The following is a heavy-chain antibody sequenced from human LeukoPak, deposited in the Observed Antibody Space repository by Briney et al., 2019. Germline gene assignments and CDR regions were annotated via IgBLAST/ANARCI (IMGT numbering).Heavy chain of an antibody. Sequence: GASVKVSCKASGGTFTSYDINWVRQATGQGLEWMGWMNPNSGNTGYAQKFQGRVTMTRNTSISTAYMELSSLRSEDTAVYYCARLGPTYCSGGSCQLNWFDPWGQGTLVTVSS. J-gene: IGHJ5*02. V-gene: IGHV1-8*01. CDR1: GGTFTSYD. CDR3: ARLGPTYCSGGSCQLNWFDP. CDR2: MNPNSGNT. D-gene: IGHD2-15*01.